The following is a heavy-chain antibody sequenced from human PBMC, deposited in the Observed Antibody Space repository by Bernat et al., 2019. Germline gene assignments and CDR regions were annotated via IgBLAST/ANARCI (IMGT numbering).Heavy chain of an antibody. CDR2: ISYDGSNK. CDR3: ARDRSLPLVWGSYRQDYYYYYGMDV. V-gene: IGHV3-30-3*01. D-gene: IGHD3-16*02. CDR1: GFTFSSYA. J-gene: IGHJ6*02. Sequence: QVQLVESGGGVVQPGRSLRLSCAASGFTFSSYAMHWVRQAPGKGLEWVAVISYDGSNKYYADSVKGRFTNSRDNSKNTLYLQMNSLRAEDTAVYYCARDRSLPLVWGSYRQDYYYYYGMDVWGQGTAVTVSS.